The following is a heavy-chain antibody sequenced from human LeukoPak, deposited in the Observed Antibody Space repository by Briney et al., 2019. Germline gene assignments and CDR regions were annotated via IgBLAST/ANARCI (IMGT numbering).Heavy chain of an antibody. V-gene: IGHV6-1*01. J-gene: IGHJ4*02. CDR2: TYYTSKWYN. CDR1: GDSVSTNSAA. D-gene: IGHD5-24*01. Sequence: SQTLSLTCAISGDSVSTNSAAWNWIRQSPSRGLEWLGRTYYTSKWYNDYALSMKGRITINPDTSKNQFSLQLYSVTPEDTALYYCARGTRDGYNPTFDYWGQGTLVTVSS. CDR3: ARGTRDGYNPTFDY.